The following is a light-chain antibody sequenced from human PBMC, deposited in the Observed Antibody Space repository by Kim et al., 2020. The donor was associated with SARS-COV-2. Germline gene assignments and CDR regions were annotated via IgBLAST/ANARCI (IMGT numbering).Light chain of an antibody. CDR1: PSTTSY. V-gene: IGKV1-39*01. J-gene: IGKJ4*01. Sequence: ASVGDRVTITCRASPSTTSYLNWYQQKPGKDPKLHICTTSTWQRGVPSRFSGSGSGTDFTLTFSSRQREDFATYYCQQSYSTPHTCGGGTKVDIK. CDR2: TTS. CDR3: QQSYSTPHT.